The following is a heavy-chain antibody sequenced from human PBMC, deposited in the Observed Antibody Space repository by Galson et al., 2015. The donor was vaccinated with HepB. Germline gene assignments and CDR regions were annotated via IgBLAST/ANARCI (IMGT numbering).Heavy chain of an antibody. CDR3: ARERHIVVAPAGMRRYYYYMDV. J-gene: IGHJ6*03. V-gene: IGHV3-11*01. D-gene: IGHD2-2*01. CDR2: ISSDGNKI. CDR1: GFTFSDDY. Sequence: SLRLSCAASGFTFSDDYMTWIRQAPGKGLEWVSYISSDGNKINYADSVKGRFTISRDNATNSLYLQMNSLRAEDTAVYYCARERHIVVAPAGMRRYYYYMDVWGKGTTVTVSS.